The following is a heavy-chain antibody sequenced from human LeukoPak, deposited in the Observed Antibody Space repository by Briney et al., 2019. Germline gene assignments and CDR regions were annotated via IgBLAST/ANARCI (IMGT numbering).Heavy chain of an antibody. CDR2: IIPIFGTT. CDR1: GGTFRNYA. CDR3: AREGVTMVRGVVDY. D-gene: IGHD3-10*01. J-gene: IGHJ4*02. V-gene: IGHV1-69*13. Sequence: SVKVSCKASGGTFRNYAISWVRQAPGQGLEWMGGIIPIFGTTNYAQKFQGRVTITADESTSTAYMELSRLRSDDTAVYYCAREGVTMVRGVVDYWGQGTLVTVSS.